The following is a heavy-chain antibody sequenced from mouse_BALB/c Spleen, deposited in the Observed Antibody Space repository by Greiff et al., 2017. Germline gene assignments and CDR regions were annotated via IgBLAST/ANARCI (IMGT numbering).Heavy chain of an antibody. Sequence: EVKLMESGGGLVQPGGSRKLSCAASGFTFSSFGMHWVRQAPEKGLEWVAYISSGSSTIYYADTVKGRFTISRDNPKNTLFLQMTNLRSEDTAMYYCARGDYYGSSYDWFAYWGQGTLVTVSA. J-gene: IGHJ3*01. D-gene: IGHD1-1*01. CDR1: GFTFSSFG. CDR2: ISSGSSTI. V-gene: IGHV5-17*02. CDR3: ARGDYYGSSYDWFAY.